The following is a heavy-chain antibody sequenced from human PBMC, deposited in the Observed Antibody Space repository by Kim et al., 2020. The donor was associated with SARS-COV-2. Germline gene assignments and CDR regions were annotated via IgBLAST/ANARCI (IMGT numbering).Heavy chain of an antibody. CDR1: GFTFSSYA. V-gene: IGHV3-30*04. CDR2: ISYDGSNK. CDR3: ARDSDSSGYLDY. D-gene: IGHD3-22*01. J-gene: IGHJ4*02. Sequence: GSLRLSCAASGFTFSSYAMHWVRQAPGKGLEWVAVISYDGSNKYYADSVKGRFTISRDNSKNTLYLQMNSLRAEDTAVYYCARDSDSSGYLDYWGQGTLVTVSS.